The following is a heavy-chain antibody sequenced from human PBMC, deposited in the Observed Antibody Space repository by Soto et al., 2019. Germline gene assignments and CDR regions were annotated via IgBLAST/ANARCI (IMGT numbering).Heavy chain of an antibody. Sequence: QVQLQESGPGLVKPSQTLSLTCTVSGGSFSSGSYSWSWIRQLPGRGLEWMGYIYDSGSTFYRPSLKGRVNLLMDRSNNHFSLERNSVTAADTAVYYGTRCPIGRVSDIWGQGTVVTVSS. CDR2: IYDSGST. CDR3: TRCPIGRVSDI. CDR1: GGSFSSGSYS. V-gene: IGHV4-31*03. J-gene: IGHJ3*02. D-gene: IGHD3-10*01.